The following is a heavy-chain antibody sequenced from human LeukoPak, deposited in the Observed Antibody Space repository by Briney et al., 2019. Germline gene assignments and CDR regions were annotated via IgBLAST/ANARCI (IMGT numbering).Heavy chain of an antibody. V-gene: IGHV4-61*02. D-gene: IGHD5-18*01. CDR1: GGSTSSGSYY. Sequence: SQTLSLTCTVSGGSTSSGSYYWSWIRQPAGKGLEWIGRIYTSGSTNYNPSLKSRVTISVDTSKNQFSLKLSSVTAADTAVYYCASGIQLFNLDYWGQGTLVTVSS. J-gene: IGHJ4*02. CDR2: IYTSGST. CDR3: ASGIQLFNLDY.